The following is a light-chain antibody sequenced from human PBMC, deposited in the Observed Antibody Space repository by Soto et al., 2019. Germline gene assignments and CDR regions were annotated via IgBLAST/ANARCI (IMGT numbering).Light chain of an antibody. J-gene: IGKJ1*01. Sequence: EIVLTHSPGTLSLSRGERATLSCRASLAISDNYLAWYQQKAGQAPRLVIYGASSRATGIPDSFSASGSGTDFSLTISRLEPEDFAVYYCQQYSMAPLTFGQGTKVDIK. V-gene: IGKV3-20*01. CDR3: QQYSMAPLT. CDR1: LAISDNY. CDR2: GAS.